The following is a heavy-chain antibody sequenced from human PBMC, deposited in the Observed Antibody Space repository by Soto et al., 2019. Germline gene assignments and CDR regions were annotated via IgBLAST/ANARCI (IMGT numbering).Heavy chain of an antibody. V-gene: IGHV5-51*03. CDR1: GYSFTTYW. CDR2: IFPGDSDT. J-gene: IGHJ6*03. CDR3: ARHPRYFEILSRRDYYYHMDV. D-gene: IGHD3-9*01. Sequence: EVQLVQSGAEVKKPGESLKISCKGSGYSFTTYWIGWVRQMPGKGLEWMGIIFPGDSDTRYSPSFQGQVTISADKSSSTAYLQWGSLKASDTAIYYCARHPRYFEILSRRDYYYHMDVWGKGTTVTVSS.